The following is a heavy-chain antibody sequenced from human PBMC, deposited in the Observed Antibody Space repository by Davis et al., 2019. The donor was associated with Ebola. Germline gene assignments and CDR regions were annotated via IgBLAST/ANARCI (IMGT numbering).Heavy chain of an antibody. CDR3: ATNCSGATCYSGGDY. CDR2: ISAYNDNT. V-gene: IGHV1-18*01. D-gene: IGHD2-2*01. Sequence: ASVKVSCKASGYTFTSYVISWVRQAPGQGLEWMGWISAYNDNTNYAQKLQGRVTMTTDTSTSTAYMELRSLRADDTAVYYCATNCSGATCYSGGDYWGQGTLVTVSS. CDR1: GYTFTSYV. J-gene: IGHJ4*02.